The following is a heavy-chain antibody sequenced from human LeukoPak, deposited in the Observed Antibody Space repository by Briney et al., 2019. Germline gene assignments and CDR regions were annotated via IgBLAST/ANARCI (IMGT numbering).Heavy chain of an antibody. CDR1: GFTFSNYW. V-gene: IGHV3-7*01. CDR2: INKDGSEK. Sequence: PGGSLRLSCVASGFTFSNYWMAWIRHAPGRGLEWVANINKDGSEKYYLDPVRGRFTISRDNAKNSLYLQMNSLGAEDTAVYYCVRELVVGPAEYFQSWGQGTLVTVSS. CDR3: VRELVVGPAEYFQS. D-gene: IGHD2-15*01. J-gene: IGHJ1*01.